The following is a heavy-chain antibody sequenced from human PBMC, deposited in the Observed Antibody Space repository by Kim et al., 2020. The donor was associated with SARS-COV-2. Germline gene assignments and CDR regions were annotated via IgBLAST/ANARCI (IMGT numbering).Heavy chain of an antibody. Sequence: GGSLRLSCAASGFTFNSYGMAWVRLAPGKGLEWVSDISGSGVRRYHADSVKGRFTISRDNSRNTLYLQMKNLRVEDTAVYYFARGGFGTVTDYWGQGTLVPVTS. CDR1: GFTFNSYG. D-gene: IGHD3-16*01. J-gene: IGHJ4*02. CDR3: ARGGFGTVTDY. CDR2: ISGSGVRR. V-gene: IGHV3-23*01.